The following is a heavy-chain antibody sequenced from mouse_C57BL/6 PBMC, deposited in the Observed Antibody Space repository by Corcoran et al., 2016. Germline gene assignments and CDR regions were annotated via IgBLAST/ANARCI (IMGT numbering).Heavy chain of an antibody. D-gene: IGHD3-3*01. CDR3: ARSSMAGDY. J-gene: IGHJ2*01. V-gene: IGHV9-3*01. Sequence: QIQLVQSGPELKKPGETVKISCKASGYTFTTYGMSWVKQAPGKGLKWMGWINTYSGVPTYADDFKGRFAFSLETSASTAYLQINNLKNEDTATYFGARSSMAGDYWGQGTTLTVSS. CDR2: INTYSGVP. CDR1: GYTFTTYG.